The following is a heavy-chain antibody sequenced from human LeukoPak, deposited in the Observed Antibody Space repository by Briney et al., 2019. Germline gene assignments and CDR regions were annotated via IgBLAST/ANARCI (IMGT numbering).Heavy chain of an antibody. D-gene: IGHD4-23*01. J-gene: IGHJ5*02. CDR3: ARGPTPTTVVTQGRKKYNWFDP. CDR2: VYYSGST. V-gene: IGHV4-59*02. CDR1: GGSVSGYY. Sequence: SETLSLTCVVSGGSVSGYYWGWIRQPPGRGLEWIGYVYYSGSTNYNPSFKSRITISVDTSKNQFSLKLSSVTAADTAVYYRARGPTPTTVVTQGRKKYNWFDPWGQGTLVTVSS.